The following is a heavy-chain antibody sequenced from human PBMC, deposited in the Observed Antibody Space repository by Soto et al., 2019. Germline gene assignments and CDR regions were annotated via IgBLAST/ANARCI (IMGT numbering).Heavy chain of an antibody. CDR3: ARILRWPSPPFDFDY. D-gene: IGHD2-21*01. J-gene: IGHJ4*02. CDR1: GYTFSDYY. Sequence: QVQLVQSGAEVKNPGASVKVSCRTSGYTFSDYYMHWVRQAPGQGLEWMGWIDPKSGGTNYAQNFQGRVTMTRDTSISTAYMEVSSLRSDDTAVYYCARILRWPSPPFDFDYWGQGSLVTVSS. CDR2: IDPKSGGT. V-gene: IGHV1-2*02.